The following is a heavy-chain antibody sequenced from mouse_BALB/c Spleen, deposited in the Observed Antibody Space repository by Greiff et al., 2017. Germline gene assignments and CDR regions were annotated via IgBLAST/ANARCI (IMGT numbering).Heavy chain of an antibody. D-gene: IGHD6-1*01. Sequence: EVKLMESGGGLVQPGGSMKLSCVASGFTFSNYWMNWVRQSPEKGLEWVAEIRLKSNNYATHYAESVKGRFTISRDDSKSSVYLQMNNLRAEDTGIYYCTGYRQRGIFAYWGQGTLVTVSA. CDR2: IRLKSNNYAT. V-gene: IGHV6-6*02. CDR3: TGYRQRGIFAY. CDR1: GFTFSNYW. J-gene: IGHJ3*01.